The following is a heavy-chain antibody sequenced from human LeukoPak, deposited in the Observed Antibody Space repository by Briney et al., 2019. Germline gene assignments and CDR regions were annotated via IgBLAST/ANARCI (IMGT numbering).Heavy chain of an antibody. V-gene: IGHV3-30-3*01. CDR1: GFTFSSYA. Sequence: GGSLRLSCAASGFTFSSYAIDWVRQAPGKGLEWVALISYDGSKKYYAESVKGRFTISRDNAKNSLYLQMNSLRVEDTAVYYCARDLYRVYKGDYFDYWGQGTLVTVSS. D-gene: IGHD5/OR15-5a*01. J-gene: IGHJ4*02. CDR2: ISYDGSKK. CDR3: ARDLYRVYKGDYFDY.